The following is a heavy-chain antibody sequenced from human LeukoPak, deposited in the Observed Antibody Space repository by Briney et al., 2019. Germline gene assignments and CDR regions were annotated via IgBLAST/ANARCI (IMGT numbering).Heavy chain of an antibody. CDR1: GGSISSGSYY. J-gene: IGHJ3*02. D-gene: IGHD1-26*01. V-gene: IGHV4-61*02. Sequence: SETLSLTCTVSGGSISSGSYYWSWIRQPAGKGLEWIGRIYTSGSTDYNPILKSRVTISVQESNNQFSLKPSSVTAADTAVYYCARDPGGRNFPPYAFGMWGQGTMVTVSS. CDR2: IYTSGST. CDR3: ARDPGGRNFPPYAFGM.